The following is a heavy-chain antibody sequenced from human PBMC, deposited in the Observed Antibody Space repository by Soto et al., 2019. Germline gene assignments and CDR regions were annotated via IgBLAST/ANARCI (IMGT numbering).Heavy chain of an antibody. CDR1: GGTFSSYA. Sequence: SVKVSCKASGGTFSSYAISWVRHAPGQGLEWMGGIIPTFGTANYAQKFQGRVTITADESTSTAYMELSSLRSEDTAVYYCARASMDTAMVGAFDVWGQGTMVTVSS. D-gene: IGHD5-18*01. J-gene: IGHJ3*01. V-gene: IGHV1-69*13. CDR3: ARASMDTAMVGAFDV. CDR2: IIPTFGTA.